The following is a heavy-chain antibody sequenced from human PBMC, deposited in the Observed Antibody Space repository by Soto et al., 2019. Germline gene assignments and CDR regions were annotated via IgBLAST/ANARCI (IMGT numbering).Heavy chain of an antibody. J-gene: IGHJ4*02. CDR1: GFTFSNYV. CDR2: ISGNGIRA. V-gene: IGHV3-23*01. Sequence: EVQLLESGGGLVQPGGSLRLSCAASGFTFSNYVISWVRQAPGKGLEWVSGISGNGIRAYYADSVKGRFTVSKDSSKNTLYLQMSSRGAEDTAIYYCANLPGVTTGGGWGQGTLVTVSS. CDR3: ANLPGVTTGGG. D-gene: IGHD4-17*01.